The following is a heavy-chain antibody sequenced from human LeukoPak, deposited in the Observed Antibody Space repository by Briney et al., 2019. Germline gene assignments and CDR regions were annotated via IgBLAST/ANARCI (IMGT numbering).Heavy chain of an antibody. CDR1: GYSFTNYW. J-gene: IGHJ3*02. D-gene: IGHD2-8*01. CDR3: AKDRTYCTNAICYNAFDI. V-gene: IGHV3-23*01. CDR2: ISGSGGST. Sequence: GESLKISCKASGYSFTNYWMSWVRQAPGKGLEWVSTISGSGGSTYYADSGKGRFTVSRDNSKNTLYLQMNSLRAEDTAVYYCAKDRTYCTNAICYNAFDIWGQGTMITVSS.